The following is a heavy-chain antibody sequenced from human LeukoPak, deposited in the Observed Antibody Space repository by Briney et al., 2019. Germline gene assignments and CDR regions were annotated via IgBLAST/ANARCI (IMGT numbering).Heavy chain of an antibody. D-gene: IGHD4-11*01. CDR1: GYTFTSYG. V-gene: IGHV1-18*01. Sequence: ASVKVSCKASGYTFTSYGISWVRQAPGQGLEWMGWISAYNGNTNYAQKLRGRVAMTTDTSTSTAYMELRSLRSDDTTVYYCARAWVTTLRGSWFDPWGQGTLVTVSS. CDR3: ARAWVTTLRGSWFDP. CDR2: ISAYNGNT. J-gene: IGHJ5*02.